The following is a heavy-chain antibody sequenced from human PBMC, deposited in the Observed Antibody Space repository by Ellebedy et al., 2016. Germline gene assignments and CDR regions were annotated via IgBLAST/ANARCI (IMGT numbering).Heavy chain of an antibody. D-gene: IGHD6-19*01. CDR2: IYYSGST. J-gene: IGHJ4*02. CDR3: ARGPPQGYSSGWYGDY. CDR1: GGSISSGGYY. V-gene: IGHV4-61*08. Sequence: SETLSLXXTVSGGSISSGGYYWSWIRQAPGKGLEWIGYIYYSGSTYYNPSLKSRVTISVDTSKNQFSLKLSSVTAADTAVYYCARGPPQGYSSGWYGDYWGQGTLVTVSS.